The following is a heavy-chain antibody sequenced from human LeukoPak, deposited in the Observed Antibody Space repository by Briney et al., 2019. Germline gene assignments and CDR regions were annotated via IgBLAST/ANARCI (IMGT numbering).Heavy chain of an antibody. J-gene: IGHJ6*03. CDR3: ARAPARLGTHYYYMDV. CDR2: ISAYNGNT. V-gene: IGHV1-18*01. CDR1: GYTFTSYG. D-gene: IGHD7-27*01. Sequence: GASVKVSCKASGYTFTSYGISWVRQAPGQGLEWMGWISAYNGNTNYAQKLQGRVTMTTDTSMSTAYMELRSLRSDDTAVYYCARAPARLGTHYYYMDVWGKGTTVTVSS.